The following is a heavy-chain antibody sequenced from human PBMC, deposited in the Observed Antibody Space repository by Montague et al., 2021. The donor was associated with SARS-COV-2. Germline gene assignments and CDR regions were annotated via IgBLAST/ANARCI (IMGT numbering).Heavy chain of an antibody. Sequence: SETLSLTCTVSGASVSSSDWGWIRQSPGKGLEWTGYFYSVGSTDYNPSLKSRVTISRDTSKNQFSLKVRSVTAADTAIYYCARETMTADAFDIWGQGTMVTVSS. CDR3: ARETMTADAFDI. V-gene: IGHV4-59*02. J-gene: IGHJ3*02. D-gene: IGHD1-14*01. CDR1: GASVSSSD. CDR2: FYSVGST.